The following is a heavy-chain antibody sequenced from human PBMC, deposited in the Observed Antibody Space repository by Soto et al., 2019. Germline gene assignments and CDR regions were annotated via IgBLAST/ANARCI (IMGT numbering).Heavy chain of an antibody. J-gene: IGHJ4*02. D-gene: IGHD5-18*01. CDR3: ARGPRIRGGYSYGYFDY. Sequence: PSETLSLTCTVSGGSISSGDYYWSWIRQPPGKGLEWIGYIYYSGSTYYNPSLKSRVTISVDTSKNQFSLKLSSVTAADTAVYYCARGPRIRGGYSYGYFDYWGQGTLVTVSS. V-gene: IGHV4-30-4*01. CDR1: GGSISSGDYY. CDR2: IYYSGST.